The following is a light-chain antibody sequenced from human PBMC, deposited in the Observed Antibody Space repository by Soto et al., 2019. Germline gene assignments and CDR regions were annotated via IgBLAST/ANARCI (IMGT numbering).Light chain of an antibody. CDR2: GAS. CDR1: QSVSSSY. V-gene: IGKV3-20*01. Sequence: EIVMTQSIATLSVSPGERVTLSCRASQSVSSSYLAWYQQKPGQAPRLLIYGASSRATGIPDRFSGSGSGTDFTLTISRLEPEDFAVYYCQQYGSSPMFGQGTKVDIK. CDR3: QQYGSSPM. J-gene: IGKJ1*01.